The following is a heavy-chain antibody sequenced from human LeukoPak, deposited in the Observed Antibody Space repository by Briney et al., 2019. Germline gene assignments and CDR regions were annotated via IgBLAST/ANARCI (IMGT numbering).Heavy chain of an antibody. CDR3: ARDSDVVVVVAATPAYYFDY. CDR2: INPSSGST. CDR1: GYTFATYY. Sequence: ASVKVSCKASGYTFATYYMHWVRQAPGQGLEWMGVINPSSGSTNYAQNFQGRVTMTRDTSTSTVYMELSSLRSEDTAVYYCARDSDVVVVVAATPAYYFDYWGQGTLVTVSS. V-gene: IGHV1-46*01. J-gene: IGHJ4*02. D-gene: IGHD2-15*01.